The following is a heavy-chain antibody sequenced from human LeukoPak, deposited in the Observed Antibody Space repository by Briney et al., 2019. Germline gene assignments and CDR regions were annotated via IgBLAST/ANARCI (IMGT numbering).Heavy chain of an antibody. CDR3: ARDLPAAVY. D-gene: IGHD2-2*01. CDR2: ISRTSSDI. V-gene: IGHV3-21*01. J-gene: IGHJ4*02. Sequence: GGSLRLSCAASGFSFSSYTMSWVRQAPGKGLEWVSFISRTSSDIYHADSVKGRFTISRDNAKNSLYLQMNSLRAEDTAVYYCARDLPAAVYWGQGTLVTVSS. CDR1: GFSFSSYT.